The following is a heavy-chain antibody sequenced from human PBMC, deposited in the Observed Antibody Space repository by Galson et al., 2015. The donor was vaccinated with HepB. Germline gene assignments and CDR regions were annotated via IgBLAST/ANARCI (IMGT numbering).Heavy chain of an antibody. D-gene: IGHD5-18*01. CDR1: GGTFSSYA. CDR2: IIPIFGTA. J-gene: IGHJ5*02. Sequence: SCAASGGTFSSYAISWVRQAPGQGLEWMGGIIPIFGTANYAQKFQGRVTITADKSMSTAYMELSSLRSEDTAVYYCARYDTAMVTSRFDPWGQGTLVTVSS. CDR3: ARYDTAMVTSRFDP. V-gene: IGHV1-69*06.